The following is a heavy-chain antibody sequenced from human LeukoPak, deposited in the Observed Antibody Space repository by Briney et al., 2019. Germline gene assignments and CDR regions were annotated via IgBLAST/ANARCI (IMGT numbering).Heavy chain of an antibody. V-gene: IGHV1-69*05. Sequence: ASVKVSCKASGGTFSSYAISWVRQAPGQGLEWMGGIIPIFGTANYAQKFQGRVTITRNTSISTAYMELSSLRSEDTAVYYCARAYDILTGYTPFDYWGQGTLVTVSS. CDR1: GGTFSSYA. CDR3: ARAYDILTGYTPFDY. D-gene: IGHD3-9*01. J-gene: IGHJ4*02. CDR2: IIPIFGTA.